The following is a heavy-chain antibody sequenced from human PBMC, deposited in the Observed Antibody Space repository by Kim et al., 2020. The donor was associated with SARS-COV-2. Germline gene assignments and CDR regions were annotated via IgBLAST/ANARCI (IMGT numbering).Heavy chain of an antibody. V-gene: IGHV4-59*01. CDR3: ARDGSNSNYDY. CDR2: T. Sequence: TNSNPSLKSRVTISVDTSKNQFSLKLSSVTAADTAVYYCARDGSNSNYDYWGQGTLVTVSS. D-gene: IGHD4-4*01. J-gene: IGHJ4*02.